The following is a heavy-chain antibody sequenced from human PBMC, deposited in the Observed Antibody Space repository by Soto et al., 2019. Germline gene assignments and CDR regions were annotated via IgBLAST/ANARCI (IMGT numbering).Heavy chain of an antibody. J-gene: IGHJ6*02. V-gene: IGHV1-8*01. Sequence: ASVKVSCKASGYTFTSYDINWVRQATGQGLEWMGWMNPNSGNTGYAQKFQGRVTMTRNTSISTAYVELSSLRSEDTAVYYCARSSDFWSGYYPKRNYYYYGMDVWGQGTTVTVSS. CDR1: GYTFTSYD. D-gene: IGHD3-3*01. CDR3: ARSSDFWSGYYPKRNYYYYGMDV. CDR2: MNPNSGNT.